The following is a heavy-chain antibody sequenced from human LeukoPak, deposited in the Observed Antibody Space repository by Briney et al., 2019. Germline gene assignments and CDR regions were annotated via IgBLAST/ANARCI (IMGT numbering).Heavy chain of an antibody. D-gene: IGHD6-19*01. V-gene: IGHV3-21*04. CDR3: AKDRGLVEVAGIFDS. CDR2: ISSSSSYI. J-gene: IGHJ4*02. CDR1: GFTFSSYS. Sequence: GGSLRLSCAASGFTFSSYSMNWVRQTPGKGLEWVSSISSSSSYIYYADSVKGRFTISRDNSKNTLYLQMNSLRAEDTAVYYCAKDRGLVEVAGIFDSWGQGTLVTVSS.